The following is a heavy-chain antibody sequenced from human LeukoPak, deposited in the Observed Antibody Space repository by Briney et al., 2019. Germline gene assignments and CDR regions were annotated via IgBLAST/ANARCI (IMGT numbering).Heavy chain of an antibody. CDR1: GFTFSSYW. J-gene: IGHJ4*02. CDR2: INSDGSST. D-gene: IGHD3-22*01. V-gene: IGHV3-74*01. Sequence: GGSLRLSCAASGFTFSSYWMHWVRQAPGKGLVWVSRINSDGSSTTYADSVKGRFTISRDNAKNTLYLQMNSLRAEDTAVYYCAKLDTYYYDASGSYFDYWGQGTLVTVSS. CDR3: AKLDTYYYDASGSYFDY.